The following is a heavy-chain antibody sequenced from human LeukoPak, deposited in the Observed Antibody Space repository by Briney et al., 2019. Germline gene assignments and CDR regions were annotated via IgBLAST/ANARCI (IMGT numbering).Heavy chain of an antibody. D-gene: IGHD3-22*01. CDR1: GYTFTSYG. J-gene: IGHJ3*02. CDR3: ARNRRRVGTMIVVVPNDAFDI. Sequence: ASVKVSCKASGYTFTSYGISWVRQAPGQGLEWMGWISAYNGNTNYAQKLQGRVTMTTDTSTSTAYMELRSLRSDDTAVYYCARNRRRVGTMIVVVPNDAFDIWGQGTMVTVSS. V-gene: IGHV1-18*01. CDR2: ISAYNGNT.